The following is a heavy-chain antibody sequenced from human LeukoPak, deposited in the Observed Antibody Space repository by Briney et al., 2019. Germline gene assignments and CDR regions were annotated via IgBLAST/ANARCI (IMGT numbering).Heavy chain of an antibody. Sequence: SETLSLTCTVSGGSISSYYWSWIRQPPGKGLEWIGYIYYSGSTNYNPSLKSRVTISVDTSKNQFSLKLSSVTAADTAVYYCARWLPLYNWFDPWGQGTLVTVSS. D-gene: IGHD5-12*01. CDR2: IYYSGST. J-gene: IGHJ5*02. V-gene: IGHV4-59*01. CDR3: ARWLPLYNWFDP. CDR1: GGSISSYY.